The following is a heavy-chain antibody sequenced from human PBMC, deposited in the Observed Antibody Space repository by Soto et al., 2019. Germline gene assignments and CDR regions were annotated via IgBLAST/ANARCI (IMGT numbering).Heavy chain of an antibody. V-gene: IGHV2-5*02. J-gene: IGHJ4*02. CDR2: IYWDDSK. CDR3: AQKGPHYFDY. CDR1: GFSLSTRDVG. Sequence: QITLKASGPTLVKPTQTLTLTCTFSGFSLSTRDVGVGWIRQPPGKGLEWLAVIYWDDSKHYSPSLKTRATITKDTSKNQVVLTVTNMDPVDTATYYCAQKGPHYFDYWGQGTLVTVSS.